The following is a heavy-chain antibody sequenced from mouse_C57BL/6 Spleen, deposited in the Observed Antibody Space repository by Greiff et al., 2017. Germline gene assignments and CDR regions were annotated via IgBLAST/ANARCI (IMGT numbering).Heavy chain of an antibody. D-gene: IGHD1-1*01. Sequence: EVQLQESGGGLVKPGGSLKLSCAASGFTFSSYAMSWVRQTPEKRLEWVATISDGGSYTYYPDNVKGRFTISRDNAKNNLYLQMSHLKSEDTAMYYCARAGSDWGQGTLVTVSA. J-gene: IGHJ3*01. V-gene: IGHV5-4*01. CDR2: ISDGGSYT. CDR1: GFTFSSYA. CDR3: ARAGSD.